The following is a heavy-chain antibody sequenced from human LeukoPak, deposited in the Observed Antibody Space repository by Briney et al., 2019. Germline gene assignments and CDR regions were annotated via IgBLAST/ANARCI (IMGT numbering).Heavy chain of an antibody. CDR2: IYYSGST. CDR1: GGSISSFY. J-gene: IGHJ6*02. CDR3: ARLYYYYGMDV. V-gene: IGHV4-59*08. Sequence: SETLSLTCNVSGGSISSFYWSWIRQPPGEGLEWIGYIYYSGSTNYNPSLKSRVTISVDTSKSQFFLKLTSVTAADTAVYYCARLYYYYGMDVWGQGTTVTVSS.